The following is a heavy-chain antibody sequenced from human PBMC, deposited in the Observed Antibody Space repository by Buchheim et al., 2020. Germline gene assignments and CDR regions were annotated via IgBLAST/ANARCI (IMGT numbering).Heavy chain of an antibody. D-gene: IGHD2-2*01. CDR1: GFTFSSYW. V-gene: IGHV3-7*04. Sequence: EVQLVESGGGLVQPGGSLRLSCAASGFTFSSYWMSWVRQAPGKGLEWVANIKQDGSEKYYVDSVKGRLTISRDNAKNSLYLQMNSLRAEDTAVYYCARDRNYCSSTSCRSMWEDYYYGMDVWGQGTT. J-gene: IGHJ6*02. CDR3: ARDRNYCSSTSCRSMWEDYYYGMDV. CDR2: IKQDGSEK.